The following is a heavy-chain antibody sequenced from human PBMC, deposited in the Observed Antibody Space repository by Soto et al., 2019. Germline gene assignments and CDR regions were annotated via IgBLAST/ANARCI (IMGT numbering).Heavy chain of an antibody. D-gene: IGHD5-12*01. CDR3: AGFSVYETAAFDI. V-gene: IGHV3-66*01. Sequence: PGGSLRLSCVASGFTVNSDYMNWVRQAPGKGLEWVSVIYTGVSTYYAASVRGRFTISRDNSKNTLYLQMNSLGVEDTAVYYCAGFSVYETAAFDIWGQGTMVTVSS. J-gene: IGHJ3*02. CDR2: IYTGVST. CDR1: GFTVNSDY.